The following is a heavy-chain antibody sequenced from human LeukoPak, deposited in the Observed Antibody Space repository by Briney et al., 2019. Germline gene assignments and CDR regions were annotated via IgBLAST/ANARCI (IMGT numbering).Heavy chain of an antibody. CDR1: GFTFSDYS. CDR2: ISGSGGST. Sequence: GGSLRLSCAASGFTFSDYSMNWVRQAPGKGLEWVSSISGSGGSTYYADSVKGRFTISRDNSKNTLYLQMNSLRAEDTAVYYCAKGSLVVPAAMWFDPWGQGTLVTVSS. J-gene: IGHJ5*02. D-gene: IGHD2-2*01. CDR3: AKGSLVVPAAMWFDP. V-gene: IGHV3-23*01.